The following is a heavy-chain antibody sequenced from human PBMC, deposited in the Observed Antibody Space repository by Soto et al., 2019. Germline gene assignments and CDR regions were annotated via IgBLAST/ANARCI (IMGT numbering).Heavy chain of an antibody. Sequence: QVQLVESGGDVVQPGRSLRLSCEDSGFTFSSSAMHWIRQAPGKGLEWVAVMSYDGSNKYYADSLKGRFTISRDNPKNTLYLQMNILRGEEKAVYYCSKQWGSTGVDDWGQGTLVTVSS. V-gene: IGHV3-30*18. J-gene: IGHJ4*02. CDR1: GFTFSSSA. CDR2: MSYDGSNK. CDR3: SKQWGSTGVDD. D-gene: IGHD3-16*01.